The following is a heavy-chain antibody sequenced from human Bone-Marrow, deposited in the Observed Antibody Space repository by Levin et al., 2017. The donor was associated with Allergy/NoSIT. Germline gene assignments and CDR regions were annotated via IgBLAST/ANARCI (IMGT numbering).Heavy chain of an antibody. J-gene: IGHJ4*02. CDR3: AKVRTQGAQYYFDY. CDR1: GFTFSSYA. CDR2: ISGSGGST. Sequence: GESLKISCAASGFTFSSYAMSWVRQAPGKGLEWVSAISGSGGSTYYADSVKGRFTISRDNSKNTLYLQMNSLRAEDTAVYYCAKVRTQGAQYYFDYWGQGTLVTVSS. D-gene: IGHD2-2*01. V-gene: IGHV3-23*01.